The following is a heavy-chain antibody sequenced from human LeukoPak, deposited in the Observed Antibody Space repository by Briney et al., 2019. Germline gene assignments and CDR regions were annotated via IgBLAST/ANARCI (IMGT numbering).Heavy chain of an antibody. J-gene: IGHJ4*02. CDR2: ISYDGSNK. D-gene: IGHD2-21*01. Sequence: GGSLRLSCAASGFTFSSYAMHWVRQAPGKGLEWVAVISYDGSNKYYADSVKGRFTISRDNSKNTLYLQMNSLRAEDTAVYYCARDHRALRIAGFDYWGQGTLVTVSS. CDR1: GFTFSSYA. V-gene: IGHV3-30-3*01. CDR3: ARDHRALRIAGFDY.